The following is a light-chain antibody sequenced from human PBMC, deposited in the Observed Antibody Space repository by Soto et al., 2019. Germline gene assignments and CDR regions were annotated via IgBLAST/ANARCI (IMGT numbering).Light chain of an antibody. CDR2: EVT. CDR3: SSYAGSNIPYV. Sequence: QSVLTQPPSASGSPGQSVTISCTGTSSDVGAYNYVSWYQQHPGKAPKLMIYEVTKRPSGVPARFSGSKSGNTASLTVSGLQAEDEADYYCSSYAGSNIPYVFGTGTKVTVL. J-gene: IGLJ1*01. CDR1: SSDVGAYNY. V-gene: IGLV2-8*01.